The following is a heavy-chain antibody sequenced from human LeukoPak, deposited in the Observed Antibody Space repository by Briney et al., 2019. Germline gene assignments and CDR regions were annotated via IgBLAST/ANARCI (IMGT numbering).Heavy chain of an antibody. Sequence: WETLSLTCTVSGGSISSYYWSWIRQPPGKGLEWIGCIYYSGSTDYNPSLKSRVTISVDTSKNQFSLKLSSVTAADTAVYYCARGPNCPSPSPFDYWGQGTLVTVSS. CDR1: GGSISSYY. D-gene: IGHD2-21*01. J-gene: IGHJ4*02. CDR3: ARGPNCPSPSPFDY. CDR2: IYYSGST. V-gene: IGHV4-59*08.